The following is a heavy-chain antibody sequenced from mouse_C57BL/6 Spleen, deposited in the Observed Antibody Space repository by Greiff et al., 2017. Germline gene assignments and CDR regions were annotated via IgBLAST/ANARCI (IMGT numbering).Heavy chain of an antibody. J-gene: IGHJ3*01. V-gene: IGHV1-22*01. CDR1: GYTFTDYN. CDR3: ARGNYGWRLLAF. D-gene: IGHD1-1*01. Sequence: VQLQQSGPELVKPGASVKMSCKASGYTFTDYNMHWVKQSHGKSLEWIGYINTNNGGTSYNQKFKGKATLTVNKSASTAYMELRSLTPDDSAVHYYARGNYGWRLLAFWGQGTLVTVSA. CDR2: INTNNGGT.